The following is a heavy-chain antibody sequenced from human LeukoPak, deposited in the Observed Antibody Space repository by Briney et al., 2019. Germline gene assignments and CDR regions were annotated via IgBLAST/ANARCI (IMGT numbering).Heavy chain of an antibody. V-gene: IGHV4-4*07. CDR2: IYTSGST. D-gene: IGHD3-22*01. CDR1: GGSISSYY. Sequence: SETLSLTCTVSGGSISSYYWSWIRQPAGKGLEWVGRIYTSGSTNYNPSLKSRVTMSVDTSKNQFSLRLSSVTAADTAVYYCARDYGSSGYYHLDYWGQGTLVTVSS. J-gene: IGHJ4*02. CDR3: ARDYGSSGYYHLDY.